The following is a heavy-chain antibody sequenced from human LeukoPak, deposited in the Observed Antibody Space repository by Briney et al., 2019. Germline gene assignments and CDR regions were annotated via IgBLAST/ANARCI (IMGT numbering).Heavy chain of an antibody. CDR2: INHSGST. D-gene: IGHD1-26*01. CDR3: ARAVGATIYYFGY. CDR1: GGSFSGYY. V-gene: IGHV4-34*01. J-gene: IGHJ4*02. Sequence: SETLSLTCAVYGGSFSGYYWSWIRQPPGKGLEWIGEINHSGSTNYNPSLKSRVTISVDTSKNQFSLKLSSVTAADTAVYYCARAVGATIYYFGYWGQGTLVTVSS.